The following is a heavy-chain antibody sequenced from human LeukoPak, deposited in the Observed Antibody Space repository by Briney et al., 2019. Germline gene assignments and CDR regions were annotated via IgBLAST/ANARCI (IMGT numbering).Heavy chain of an antibody. J-gene: IGHJ4*02. CDR3: AKTPQGHLDY. V-gene: IGHV3-66*01. CDR2: IYSGGST. CDR1: GFTVSSNY. Sequence: PGGSLRLSCAASGFTVSSNYMSWVRQAPGKGLEWVSVIYSGGSTYYADSVKGRFTISRDNSKNTLYLQMNSLRAEDTAVHYCAKTPQGHLDYWGQGTLVTVSS.